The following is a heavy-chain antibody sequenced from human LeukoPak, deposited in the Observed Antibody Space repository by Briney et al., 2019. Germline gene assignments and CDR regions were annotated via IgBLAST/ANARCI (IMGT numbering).Heavy chain of an antibody. Sequence: ASVKVSCMASGYTFTGYYMHWVRPAPGQGLEWMGWINPDSGATNYAQRFQGRVTMTRDTSISTAYMELSRLRSDDTALYYCARSEMADYWGQGTLVTVSS. CDR3: ARSEMADY. V-gene: IGHV1-2*02. CDR1: GYTFTGYY. J-gene: IGHJ4*02. D-gene: IGHD1-14*01. CDR2: INPDSGAT.